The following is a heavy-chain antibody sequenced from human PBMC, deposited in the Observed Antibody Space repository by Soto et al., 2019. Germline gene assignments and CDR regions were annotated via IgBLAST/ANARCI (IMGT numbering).Heavy chain of an antibody. V-gene: IGHV3-23*01. CDR3: AKDISLEQEFTVTGDLWDY. Sequence: EGQLLESGRGLVQPGGSLRLYCAASGFTFSSYAMSWVRQAPGKGLEWVSAISGSGGSTYYADSVKGRFTISRDNSKNTLYLQMNSLRAEDTAVYYCAKDISLEQEFTVTGDLWDYWGQGTLVTVSS. CDR2: ISGSGGST. J-gene: IGHJ4*02. D-gene: IGHD4-17*01. CDR1: GFTFSSYA.